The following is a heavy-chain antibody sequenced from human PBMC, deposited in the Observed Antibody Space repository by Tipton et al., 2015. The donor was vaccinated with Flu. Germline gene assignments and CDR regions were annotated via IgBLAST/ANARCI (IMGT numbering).Heavy chain of an antibody. Sequence: TLSLTCAVYGGSFSGYYWSWIRQPPGKGLEWIGEINHSGGTNYNPSLKSRVTISVDTSKNQFSLKLSSVTAADTAVYYCARRLRRWLQLPYYFDYWGQGTLVTVSS. CDR2: INHSGGT. D-gene: IGHD5-24*01. CDR1: GGSFSGYY. J-gene: IGHJ4*02. V-gene: IGHV4-34*01. CDR3: ARRLRRWLQLPYYFDY.